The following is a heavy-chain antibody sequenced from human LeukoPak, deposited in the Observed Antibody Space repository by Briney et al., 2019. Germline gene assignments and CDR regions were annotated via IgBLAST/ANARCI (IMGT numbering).Heavy chain of an antibody. V-gene: IGHV1-69*06. CDR2: IIPIFGTA. CDR3: ARGGYSAGSWYLFHYFDY. CDR1: GGTFSSYA. J-gene: IGHJ4*02. Sequence: SVKVSCKASGGTFSSYAISWVRQAPGQGLEWMGGIIPIFGTANYAQKFQGRVTITADKSTSTAYMELGSLRSEDTAVYYCARGGYSAGSWYLFHYFDYWGRGTLVTVSS. D-gene: IGHD6-13*01.